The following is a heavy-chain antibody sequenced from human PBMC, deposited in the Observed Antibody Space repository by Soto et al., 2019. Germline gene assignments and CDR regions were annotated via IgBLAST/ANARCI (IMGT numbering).Heavy chain of an antibody. CDR2: IWYDGSNK. D-gene: IGHD2-15*01. CDR3: ARAKLLGEYCSGGSCYSRDGMDV. Sequence: GGSLRLSCAASGFTFSSYGMHWVRQAPGKGLEWVAVIWYDGSNKYYADSVKGRFTISRDNSKNTLYLQMNSLRAEDTAVYYCARAKLLGEYCSGGSCYSRDGMDVWGQGTTVTVSS. V-gene: IGHV3-33*01. CDR1: GFTFSSYG. J-gene: IGHJ6*02.